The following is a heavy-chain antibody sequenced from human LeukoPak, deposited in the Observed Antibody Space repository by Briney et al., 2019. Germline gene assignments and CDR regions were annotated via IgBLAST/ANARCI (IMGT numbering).Heavy chain of an antibody. D-gene: IGHD3-22*01. CDR1: GFTVNRNY. Sequence: GGSLRLSCAASGFTVNRNYMSWVRQAPGKGLEWVSVIYSGGSIDYADSVKGRFTISRDNSKNTLYLQMNSLRDEDTAVYYCAKGTMDGGQYYYDSSGGQGTLVTVSS. CDR3: AKGTMDGGQYYYDSS. V-gene: IGHV3-53*01. CDR2: IYSGGSI. J-gene: IGHJ4*02.